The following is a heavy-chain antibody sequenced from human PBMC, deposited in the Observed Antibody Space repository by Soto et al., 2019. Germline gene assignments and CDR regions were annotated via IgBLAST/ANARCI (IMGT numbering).Heavy chain of an antibody. CDR3: ARGGIGAAGQKEAFDY. D-gene: IGHD6-13*01. V-gene: IGHV4-4*02. CDR1: GGSISSSNW. Sequence: SETLSLTCAVSGGSISSSNWWSWVRQPPGKGLEWIGEIYHSGSTNYNPSLKSRVTISVDKSKNQFSLKLSSVTAADTAVYYCARGGIGAAGQKEAFDYWGQGTMVAVST. J-gene: IGHJ4*02. CDR2: IYHSGST.